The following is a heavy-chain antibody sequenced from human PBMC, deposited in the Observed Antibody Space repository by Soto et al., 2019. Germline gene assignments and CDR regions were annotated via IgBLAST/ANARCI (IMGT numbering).Heavy chain of an antibody. Sequence: GASVKVSCKASGYTFTSYGISWARQAPGQGLEWMGWISAYNGNTNYAQKLQGRVTMTTDTSTSTAYMELRSLRSDDTAVYHCARVVGADIVVVPAAIGWFDPWGQGTLVTVSS. D-gene: IGHD2-2*02. CDR3: ARVVGADIVVVPAAIGWFDP. J-gene: IGHJ5*02. V-gene: IGHV1-18*01. CDR1: GYTFTSYG. CDR2: ISAYNGNT.